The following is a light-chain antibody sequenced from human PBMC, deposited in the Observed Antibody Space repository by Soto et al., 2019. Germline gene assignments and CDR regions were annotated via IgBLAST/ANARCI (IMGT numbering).Light chain of an antibody. CDR2: DAS. Sequence: IQLTQSPSSLSASVGDRVTITCRASPAIASFLAWYQQKPGTAPKLLIYDASTLQSGVPSRFSGSRSGTDYTLTIASLQPEDFATYYCQQLNGSPWTFGQGTKVDIK. CDR1: PAIASF. CDR3: QQLNGSPWT. J-gene: IGKJ1*01. V-gene: IGKV1-9*01.